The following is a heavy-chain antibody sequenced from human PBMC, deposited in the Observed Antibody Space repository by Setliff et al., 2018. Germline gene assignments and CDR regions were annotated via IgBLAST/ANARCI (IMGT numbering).Heavy chain of an antibody. CDR2: INRRGST. J-gene: IGHJ6*03. Sequence: SETLSLTCTVSGASLSSGTYYWNWLRQPAGKGLEWIGHINRRGSTNFTPSLKSRVTISLDTSKNQFPLNLTSVTAADTAVYYCARASSGWYSAYYYYMDVWGKGTTVTVSS. V-gene: IGHV4-61*09. CDR1: GASLSSGTYY. D-gene: IGHD6-19*01. CDR3: ARASSGWYSAYYYYMDV.